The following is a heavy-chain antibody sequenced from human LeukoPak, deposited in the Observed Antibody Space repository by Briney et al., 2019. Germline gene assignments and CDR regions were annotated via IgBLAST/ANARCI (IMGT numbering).Heavy chain of an antibody. J-gene: IGHJ3*02. V-gene: IGHV1-18*01. D-gene: IGHD2-2*01. CDR3: ARKTKTPVVVVVPAATGDDAFDI. CDR1: GYTFTSYG. CDR2: ISAYNGNT. Sequence: GASVKVSCKASGYTFTSYGISWVRQAPGQGLEWMGWISAYNGNTNYAQKLQGRVTMTTDTSTSTAYMELRSLRSDDTAVYYCARKTKTPVVVVVPAATGDDAFDICGQGTMVTVSS.